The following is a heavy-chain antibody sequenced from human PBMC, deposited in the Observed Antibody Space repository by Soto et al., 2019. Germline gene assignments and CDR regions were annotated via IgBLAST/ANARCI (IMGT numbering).Heavy chain of an antibody. CDR2: IYYSGST. J-gene: IGHJ4*02. CDR1: GGSISSYY. V-gene: IGHV4-59*01. CDR3: ARDPDYGDYQGFDY. Sequence: SETLSLTCTVSGGSISSYYWSWIRQPPGKGLEWIGYIYYSGSTNYNPSLKSRVTISVDTSKNQFSLKLSSVTAADTAVYYCARDPDYGDYQGFDYWGQGTLVTSPQ. D-gene: IGHD4-17*01.